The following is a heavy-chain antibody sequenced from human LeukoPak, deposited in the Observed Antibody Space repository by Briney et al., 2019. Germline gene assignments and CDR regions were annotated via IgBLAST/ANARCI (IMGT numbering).Heavy chain of an antibody. V-gene: IGHV3-30*04. CDR2: IPYDGRNK. CDR1: GFTFSSYA. J-gene: IGHJ4*02. D-gene: IGHD3-10*01. Sequence: GGSLRLSCVASGFTFSSYAMHWVRQAPGKGLEWVAVIPYDGRNKYYADSVKGRFTISRDNTRNTLYLQMNSLRAEDTAVYYCARKTYGSGSYNDYWGQGTLVTVSS. CDR3: ARKTYGSGSYNDY.